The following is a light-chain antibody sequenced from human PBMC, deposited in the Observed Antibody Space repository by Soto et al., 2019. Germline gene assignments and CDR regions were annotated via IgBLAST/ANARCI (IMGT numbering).Light chain of an antibody. V-gene: IGLV1-40*01. J-gene: IGLJ2*01. CDR2: GNS. CDR1: SSNIGAGYD. CDR3: QSYDSSLSAVV. Sequence: QSVLTQPPSVSGAPGQRVTISCTGSSSNIGAGYDVHWYQQLPGTAPKLLIYGNSNRPSGVPDRFSGSKSGTSASLDITGLQAEDEADNYCQSYDSSLSAVVFGGGTKVTVL.